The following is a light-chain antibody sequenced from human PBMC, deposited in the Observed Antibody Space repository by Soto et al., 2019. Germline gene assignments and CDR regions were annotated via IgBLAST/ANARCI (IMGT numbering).Light chain of an antibody. CDR1: SSDVGGYNY. CDR3: SSYTSSSTVL. J-gene: IGLJ2*01. CDR2: DVS. V-gene: IGLV2-14*01. Sequence: QSALTQPASVSRSPGQSITISCTGTSSDVGGYNYVSWYQQHPGKAPKLTIYDVSNRPSGVSNRFSGSKSGNTASLTISGLQAEDEADYYCSSYTSSSTVLFGGGTKLTVL.